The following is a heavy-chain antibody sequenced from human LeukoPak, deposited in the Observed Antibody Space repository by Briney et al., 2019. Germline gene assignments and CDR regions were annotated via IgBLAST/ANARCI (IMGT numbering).Heavy chain of an antibody. CDR3: ASLSYDWGYYFDY. D-gene: IGHD3-16*01. CDR2: INPNSGGT. Sequence: GASVKVSCKASGYTFTGYYMHWVRQAPGQGLEWMAWINPNSGGTNYAQKFQGRVTMTRDTSISTAYMELSRLRSDDTAVYYCASLSYDWGYYFDYWGQGTLVTVSS. V-gene: IGHV1-2*02. CDR1: GYTFTGYY. J-gene: IGHJ4*02.